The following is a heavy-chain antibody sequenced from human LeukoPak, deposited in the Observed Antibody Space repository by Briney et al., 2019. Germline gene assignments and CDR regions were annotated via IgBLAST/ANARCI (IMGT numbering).Heavy chain of an antibody. V-gene: IGHV3-11*04. D-gene: IGHD3-16*02. CDR3: ARDGSYDYVWGSYRYGLFDY. Sequence: PGGSLRLSXAASGFTFGDYYMSWIRQAPGKGLEWVSYISSSGSTIYYADSVKGRFTISRDNAKNSLYLQMNSLRAEDTAVYYCARDGSYDYVWGSYRYGLFDYWGQGTLVTVSS. CDR1: GFTFGDYY. CDR2: ISSSGSTI. J-gene: IGHJ4*02.